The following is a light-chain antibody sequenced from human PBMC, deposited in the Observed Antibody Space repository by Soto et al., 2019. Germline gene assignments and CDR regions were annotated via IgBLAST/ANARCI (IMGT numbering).Light chain of an antibody. CDR3: QQYYSART. Sequence: DIVMTQSPDSLAVSLGERATINCKSSQSVLHSSNNKNYLAWYQQKPGQPPKLLIYWASTRESGVPDRFSSSGSGTDFTLTISSLQAEDVAVYYCQQYYSARTFGQGTKLEIK. J-gene: IGKJ2*02. CDR2: WAS. V-gene: IGKV4-1*01. CDR1: QSVLHSSNNKNY.